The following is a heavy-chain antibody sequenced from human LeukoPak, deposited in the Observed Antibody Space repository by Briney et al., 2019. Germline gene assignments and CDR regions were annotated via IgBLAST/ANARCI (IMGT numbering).Heavy chain of an antibody. D-gene: IGHD2-8*01. Sequence: PGGSLRLSCAASGFTFSSYAMSWVRQAPGKGLEWVGRVKSKTDGGTIDYPAPVKGRFTISKNTLDLQMNSLKIEDTAVYYCTTDEWDWGQGTLVTVSS. CDR1: GFTFSSYA. V-gene: IGHV3-15*01. J-gene: IGHJ4*02. CDR2: VKSKTDGGTI. CDR3: TTDEWD.